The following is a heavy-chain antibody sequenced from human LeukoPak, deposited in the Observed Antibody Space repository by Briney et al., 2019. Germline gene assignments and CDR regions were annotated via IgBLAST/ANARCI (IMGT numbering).Heavy chain of an antibody. J-gene: IGHJ5*02. V-gene: IGHV3-43*02. CDR1: GFTFDDYA. Sequence: PGGSLRLSCAASGFTFDDYAMHWVRQGPGKGLEWVSLINGDGGSTYYADSVKGRFTISRDNSKNSLYLEMNSLRTEDTALYYCAKGDRSGSYYNSFDPWGQGTLVTVSS. CDR3: AKGDRSGSYYNSFDP. CDR2: INGDGGST. D-gene: IGHD1-26*01.